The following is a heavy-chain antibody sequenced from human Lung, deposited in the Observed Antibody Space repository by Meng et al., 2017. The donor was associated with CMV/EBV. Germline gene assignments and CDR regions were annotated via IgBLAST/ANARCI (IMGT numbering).Heavy chain of an antibody. CDR1: GFTFSNAW. CDR3: TTSIRITMVRGVIFRDV. V-gene: IGHV3-15*01. Sequence: SCSASGFTFSNAWMSWVRQAPGKGLEWVGRIKRKNDGGTTDYAAPVKGRFTISRDDSKNTLYLQMNSLKTEDTAVYYCTTSIRITMVRGVIFRDVWGQGTTDTVSS. J-gene: IGHJ6*02. CDR2: IKRKNDGGTT. D-gene: IGHD3-10*01.